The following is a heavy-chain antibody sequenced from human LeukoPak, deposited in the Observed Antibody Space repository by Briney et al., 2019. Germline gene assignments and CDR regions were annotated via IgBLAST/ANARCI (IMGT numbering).Heavy chain of an antibody. CDR1: GGSISSYY. CDR3: ARGDIVATIYDY. J-gene: IGHJ4*02. V-gene: IGHV4-4*07. Sequence: SETLSLTCTVSGGSISSYYWSWIRQPAGKGLEWIGRIYSSGSTNYNPSLKSRVTMSVDTSKNQFSLKLSSVTAADTAVYYCARGDIVATIYDYWGQGTLVTVSS. D-gene: IGHD5-12*01. CDR2: IYSSGST.